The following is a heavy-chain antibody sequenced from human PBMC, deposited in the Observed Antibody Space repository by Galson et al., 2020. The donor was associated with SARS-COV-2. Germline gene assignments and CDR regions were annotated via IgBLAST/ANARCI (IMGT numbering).Heavy chain of an antibody. V-gene: IGHV1-18*01. Sequence: ASVKVSCKASGFSFSDFDISWVRQAPGQGLAWMGWISAITDDTKHAQTLPGRVTLTTDTTTSTVYMALRSLRADDTAVYYCPRENHTSGSGDFWGQGTLVTVS. CDR1: GFSFSDFD. J-gene: IGHJ4*02. D-gene: IGHD6-19*01. CDR2: ISAITDDT. CDR3: PRENHTSGSGDF.